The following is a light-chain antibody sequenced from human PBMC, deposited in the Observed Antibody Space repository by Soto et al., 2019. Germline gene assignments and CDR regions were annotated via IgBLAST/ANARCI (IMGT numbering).Light chain of an antibody. J-gene: IGKJ5*01. CDR2: AAS. CDR1: QSVRSN. Sequence: EVVMTQSPATLSVSPGERVTLSCRASQSVRSNLAWYQQKPGQPPRLLMYAASSRASGIPDRFSGSGSGTDFTLTISRLEPEDFAVYYCQQSSSSPITFGQGTRLEIK. V-gene: IGKV3-20*01. CDR3: QQSSSSPIT.